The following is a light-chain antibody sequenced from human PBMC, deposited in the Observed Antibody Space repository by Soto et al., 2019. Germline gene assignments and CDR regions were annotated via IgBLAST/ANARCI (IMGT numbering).Light chain of an antibody. V-gene: IGKV3-11*01. CDR1: ESVTNY. J-gene: IGKJ1*01. Sequence: EIVMTQSPATLSVSPGERATLSCRASESVTNYLAWYQQKPGQAPRLLVYDVSNRATGIPARFSGGGSGTDFTLTISNLEPEDFAVYYCQQRSDWPWTVGQGTKVDIK. CDR3: QQRSDWPWT. CDR2: DVS.